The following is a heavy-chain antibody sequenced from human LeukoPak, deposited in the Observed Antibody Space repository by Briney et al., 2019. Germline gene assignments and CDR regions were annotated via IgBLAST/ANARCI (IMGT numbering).Heavy chain of an antibody. CDR2: ISAYNGNT. Sequence: PRASVKVSCKASGYTFTSYGISWVRQAPGQGLEWMGWISAYNGNTNYAQKLQGRVTMTTDTSTSTAYMELRSLRSDDTAVYYCARIKGYDILTGYSHYGMDVWGQGTTVTVSS. D-gene: IGHD3-9*01. CDR3: ARIKGYDILTGYSHYGMDV. J-gene: IGHJ6*02. V-gene: IGHV1-18*01. CDR1: GYTFTSYG.